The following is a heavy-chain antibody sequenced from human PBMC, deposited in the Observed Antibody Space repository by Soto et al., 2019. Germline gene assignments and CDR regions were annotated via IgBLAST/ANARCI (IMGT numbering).Heavy chain of an antibody. Sequence: PSESLSLTCTVSGGSISCCAYYWSWIRQHPGKGLEWIGYISHSGSTYYNPSLKSRVIISVDTSKNQFSLSLTSVTAADTAVYYCAREYTYGSNFFDCWGQGALVTVSS. J-gene: IGHJ4*02. CDR3: AREYTYGSNFFDC. D-gene: IGHD5-18*01. CDR2: ISHSGST. V-gene: IGHV4-31*03. CDR1: GGSISCCAYY.